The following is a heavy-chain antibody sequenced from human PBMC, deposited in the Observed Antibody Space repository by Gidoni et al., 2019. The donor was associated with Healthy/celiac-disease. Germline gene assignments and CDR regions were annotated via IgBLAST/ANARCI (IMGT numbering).Heavy chain of an antibody. CDR1: GFNFSSYA. D-gene: IGHD2-2*01. Sequence: EVQLLESGGGMVQPGGSLRLSCAASGFNFSSYAMSWVRQAPGKGLGCGSAISGSGGITYYAASVQGRFTISRDTSKNTLYLQMNSLRAEYTAVSYCAKDLPASAAAFDIWGQGTMVTFSS. CDR2: ISGSGGIT. V-gene: IGHV3-23*01. J-gene: IGHJ3*02. CDR3: AKDLPASAAAFDI.